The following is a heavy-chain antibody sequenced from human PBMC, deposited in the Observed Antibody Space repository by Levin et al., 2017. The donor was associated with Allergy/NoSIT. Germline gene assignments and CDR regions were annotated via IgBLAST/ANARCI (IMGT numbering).Heavy chain of an antibody. CDR2: IRHSGSA. CDR1: GDSFSGDTFY. Sequence: KSSETLSLTCSVSGDSFSGDTFYWSWIRHFPGKGLEWIGFIRHSGSAYYNPSLKSRLTMSIDTSKRQFSLRLTSVTVADTAVYYCARDECAWLGECYGMDVWGQGTTVVVSS. V-gene: IGHV4-31*03. CDR3: ARDECAWLGECYGMDV. D-gene: IGHD3-10*01. J-gene: IGHJ6*02.